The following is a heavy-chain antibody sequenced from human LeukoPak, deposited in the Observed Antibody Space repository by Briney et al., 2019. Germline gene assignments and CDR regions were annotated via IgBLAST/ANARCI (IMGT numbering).Heavy chain of an antibody. CDR3: ARAGGLSVVVPAAQFDY. Sequence: SETLSLTCTVSGYSISSGYYWGWIRQPPGKGLEWIGSIYHSGSTYYNPSLKSRVTISVDTSKNQFSLKLSSVTAADTAVYYCARAGGLSVVVPAAQFDYWGQGTLVTVSS. V-gene: IGHV4-38-2*02. J-gene: IGHJ4*02. CDR2: IYHSGST. CDR1: GYSISSGYY. D-gene: IGHD2-2*01.